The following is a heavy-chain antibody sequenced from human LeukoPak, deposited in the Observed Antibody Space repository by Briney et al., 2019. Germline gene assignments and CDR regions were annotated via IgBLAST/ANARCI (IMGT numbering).Heavy chain of an antibody. CDR2: INRSGGST. V-gene: IGHV1-46*01. J-gene: IGHJ4*02. CDR1: GYTFTSYY. Sequence: ASVKVSCKASGYTFTSYYMHWVRQAPGQGLEWMGIINRSGGSTSYAQKFQGRVTITADESTSTAYMELSSLRSEDTAVYYCARVQYCSSTSCARGYFDYWGQGTLVTVSS. D-gene: IGHD2-2*01. CDR3: ARVQYCSSTSCARGYFDY.